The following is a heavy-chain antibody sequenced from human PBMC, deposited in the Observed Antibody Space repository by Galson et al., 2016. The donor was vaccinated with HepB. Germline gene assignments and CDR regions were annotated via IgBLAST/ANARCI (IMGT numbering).Heavy chain of an antibody. CDR3: ASWYSDSSGYPAFDH. J-gene: IGHJ4*02. CDR1: GYTFTDFY. Sequence: SVKVSCKASGYTFTDFYIHWVRQAPGQGLEWMGWVNPKSGDTSYALTFKGRVTMTRDASITTAYMDLSRLRSDDTAIYYCASWYSDSSGYPAFDHWGQGTLVTVPS. CDR2: VNPKSGDT. D-gene: IGHD3-22*01. V-gene: IGHV1-2*02.